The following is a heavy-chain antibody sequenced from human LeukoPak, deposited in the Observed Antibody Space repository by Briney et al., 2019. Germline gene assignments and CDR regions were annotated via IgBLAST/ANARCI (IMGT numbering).Heavy chain of an antibody. J-gene: IGHJ4*02. V-gene: IGHV1-18*01. CDR3: ARGEFICTINTCYASALDS. CDR2: IRAHNGDT. CDR1: GYTFTSYA. D-gene: IGHD2-2*01. Sequence: ASVQVSCKASGYTFTSYAISWVRQAAGQGLAWMGWIRAHNGDTKHAQQLQGRVTMTTDTSTRTAYMELRSLRSEDTAVYYCARGEFICTINTCYASALDSWGQGTLVTVSS.